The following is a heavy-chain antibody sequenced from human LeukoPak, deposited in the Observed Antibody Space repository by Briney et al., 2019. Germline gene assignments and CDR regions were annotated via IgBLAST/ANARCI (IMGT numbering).Heavy chain of an antibody. CDR3: ARDESFAYCGGDCYEDY. CDR1: GFTFSSYA. CDR2: ISYDGSNK. D-gene: IGHD2-21*02. J-gene: IGHJ4*02. Sequence: GRSLRLSCAASGFTFSSYAMHWVRQAPGKGLEWVAVISYDGSNKYYADSVKGRFTTSRDNSKNTLYLQMNSLRAEDTAVYYCARDESFAYCGGDCYEDYWGQGTLVTVSS. V-gene: IGHV3-30*04.